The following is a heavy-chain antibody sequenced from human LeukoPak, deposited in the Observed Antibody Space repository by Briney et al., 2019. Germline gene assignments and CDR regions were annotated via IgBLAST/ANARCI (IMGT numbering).Heavy chain of an antibody. Sequence: SETLSLTCTVSGVSISSGGYYWSWIRQHPGKGLEWIGFIYYSGSTNYNPSLKSRVTISVDTSKNQFSLKLSSVTAADTAMYYCARDARGTSYMDVWGQGTTVTVSS. CDR3: ARDARGTSYMDV. V-gene: IGHV4-61*08. D-gene: IGHD1-1*01. CDR2: IYYSGST. CDR1: GVSISSGGYY. J-gene: IGHJ6*02.